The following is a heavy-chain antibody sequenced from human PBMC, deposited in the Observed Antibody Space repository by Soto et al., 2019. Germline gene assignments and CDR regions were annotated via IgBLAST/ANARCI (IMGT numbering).Heavy chain of an antibody. CDR3: ARGTVTTTYFDY. J-gene: IGHJ4*02. Sequence: PSETLSLTCTVSGGSISSGGYYWSWIRPHPGKGLEWIGYIYYSGSTYYNPSLKSRVTISVDTSKNQFSLKLSSVTAADTAVYYCARGTVTTTYFDYWGQGTLVTVSS. CDR2: IYYSGST. D-gene: IGHD4-4*01. CDR1: GGSISSGGYY. V-gene: IGHV4-31*03.